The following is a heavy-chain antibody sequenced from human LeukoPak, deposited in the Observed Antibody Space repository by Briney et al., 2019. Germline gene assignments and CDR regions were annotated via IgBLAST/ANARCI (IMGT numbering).Heavy chain of an antibody. Sequence: KPSETLSLTCTVSGGSISSSSYYWGWIRQPPGKGLEWIGSIYYSGSTYYNPSLKSRVTISVDTSKNQFSLKLSSVTAADTAVYYCARVVRWYYLDYWGQGTLVTVSS. D-gene: IGHD5-24*01. CDR2: IYYSGST. V-gene: IGHV4-39*07. J-gene: IGHJ4*02. CDR1: GGSISSSSYY. CDR3: ARVVRWYYLDY.